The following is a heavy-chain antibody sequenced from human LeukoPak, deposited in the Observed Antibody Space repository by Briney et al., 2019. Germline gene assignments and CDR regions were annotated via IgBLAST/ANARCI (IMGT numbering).Heavy chain of an antibody. Sequence: ASVKVSCKASGYTFTDFYIHWVRQAPGQGLEWMGWINPNNGGTNYAQNFQGRVTMTRETSISTAYMELSRLRSDETAVYYCLRGGMMNSPSGDHYNHGLDVWGQGTTVAVSS. CDR3: LRGGMMNSPSGDHYNHGLDV. CDR1: GYTFTDFY. D-gene: IGHD3-10*01. V-gene: IGHV1-2*02. CDR2: INPNNGGT. J-gene: IGHJ6*02.